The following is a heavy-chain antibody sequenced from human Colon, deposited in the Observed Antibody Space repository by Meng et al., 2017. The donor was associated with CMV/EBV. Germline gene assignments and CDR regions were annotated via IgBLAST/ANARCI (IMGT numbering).Heavy chain of an antibody. V-gene: IGHV3-30*04. D-gene: IGHD3-10*01. CDR2: IPFDGNNE. Sequence: GESLKISCAASGFTFTNYAMHRVRQPPGKGLEWVAVIPFDGNNEHYADSVKGRFTISRDPFKSAVYLQMNSLRPEDTAVYYCVRGGRLLYQMHSPDWGQGTLVTVSS. CDR1: GFTFTNYA. J-gene: IGHJ4*02. CDR3: VRGGRLLYQMHSPD.